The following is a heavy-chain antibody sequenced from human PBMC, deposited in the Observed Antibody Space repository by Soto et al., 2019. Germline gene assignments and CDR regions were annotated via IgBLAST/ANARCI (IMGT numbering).Heavy chain of an antibody. D-gene: IGHD3-3*01. Sequence: SETLSLTCTVYGGSFSCYYWSWSRQPPGKGLEWMGEINHSGSTNYNPSPKSRVTISVDTSKNQYSRKLSSVTAADTAVDDCGRGLTGHFWEWLLSPSNPVIDVWGQGTTVTVSS. J-gene: IGHJ6*02. CDR3: GRGLTGHFWEWLLSPSNPVIDV. V-gene: IGHV4-34*01. CDR2: INHSGST. CDR1: GGSFSCYY.